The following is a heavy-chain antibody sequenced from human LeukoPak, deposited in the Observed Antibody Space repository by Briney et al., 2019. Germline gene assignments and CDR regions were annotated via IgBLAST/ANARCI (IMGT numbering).Heavy chain of an antibody. D-gene: IGHD3-9*01. CDR3: ARVGILTGYPNAFDI. V-gene: IGHV4-59*01. CDR1: GGSISSYY. CDR2: IYYSGST. J-gene: IGHJ3*02. Sequence: PSETLSLTCTVSGGSISSYYWSWIRQPPGKGLEWIGYIYYSGSTNYNPSLKSRVTISVDTSKNQFSLKLSSVTAADTAVYYCARVGILTGYPNAFDIWGQGTMVTVSS.